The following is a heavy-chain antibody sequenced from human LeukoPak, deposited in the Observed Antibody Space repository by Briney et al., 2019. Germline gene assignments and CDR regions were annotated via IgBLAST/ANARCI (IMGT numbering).Heavy chain of an antibody. Sequence: GASVKVSCKASGYIFMQYGISWVRQATGQGLEWMAWISTYNGNANYAQKFQGRVTMTTDTSTSTAYMELRSLRSDDTAVYYCARRTGYNSYYMDVWGQGTTVIVPS. CDR2: ISTYNGNA. V-gene: IGHV1-18*01. CDR1: GYIFMQYG. CDR3: ARRTGYNSYYMDV. J-gene: IGHJ6*03. D-gene: IGHD3/OR15-3a*01.